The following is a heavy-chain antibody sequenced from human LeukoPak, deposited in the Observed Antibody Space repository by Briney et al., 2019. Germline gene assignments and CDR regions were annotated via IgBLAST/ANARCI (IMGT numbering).Heavy chain of an antibody. CDR2: ISSSSSYI. Sequence: PGGSLRLSCAASGFTFSSYSMNWVRQAPGKGLEWVSSISSSSSYIYYADSVKGRFTISRDNAKNSLYLQMNSLRAEDTALYYCARDDSGYDYGGYWGQGTLVTVSS. CDR1: GFTFSSYS. CDR3: ARDDSGYDYGGY. V-gene: IGHV3-21*01. J-gene: IGHJ4*02. D-gene: IGHD5-12*01.